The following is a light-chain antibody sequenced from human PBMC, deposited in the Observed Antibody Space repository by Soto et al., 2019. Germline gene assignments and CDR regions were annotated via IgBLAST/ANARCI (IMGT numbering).Light chain of an antibody. CDR3: QQYGSSLTWT. CDR1: QSVSSSL. Sequence: EIVLTQSPGTLSLSPGERATLSCRASQSVSSSLLAWYQQTPGQAPRLLIYGASSRATGIPDRFSGSGSGTDFTLTISRLEPEDSAVYYCQQYGSSLTWTFGQGTKVEIK. V-gene: IGKV3-20*01. J-gene: IGKJ1*01. CDR2: GAS.